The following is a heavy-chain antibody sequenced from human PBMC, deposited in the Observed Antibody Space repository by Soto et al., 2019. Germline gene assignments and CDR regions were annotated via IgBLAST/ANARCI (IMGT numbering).Heavy chain of an antibody. V-gene: IGHV1-69*13. Sequence: SVKVSCKASGGTFSSYAISWVRQAPGQGLEWMGGIIPIFGTANYAQKFQGRVTITADESTSTAYMELSSLRSEDTAVYYCGFGYGNYYYYGMDVWGQGTTVTVSS. D-gene: IGHD5-18*01. CDR1: GGTFSSYA. CDR2: IIPIFGTA. CDR3: GFGYGNYYYYGMDV. J-gene: IGHJ6*02.